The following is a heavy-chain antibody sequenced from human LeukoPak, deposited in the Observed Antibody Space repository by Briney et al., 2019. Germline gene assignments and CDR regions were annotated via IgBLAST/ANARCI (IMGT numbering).Heavy chain of an antibody. CDR3: ARAGAVWSFDY. D-gene: IGHD1-26*01. CDR1: GFTFTSFP. CDR2: ISGGGDIT. Sequence: GGSLRLSCAASGFTFTSFPMTWVRQAPGKGLEWVSGISGGGDITKYAGSVKGRFTISRDKSKNTLYLQMNSLRAEDTAIYYCARAGAVWSFDYWGQGTLVTVS. J-gene: IGHJ4*02. V-gene: IGHV3-23*01.